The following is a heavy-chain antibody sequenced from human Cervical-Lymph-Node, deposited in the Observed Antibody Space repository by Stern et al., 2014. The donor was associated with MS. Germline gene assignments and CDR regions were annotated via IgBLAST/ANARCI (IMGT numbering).Heavy chain of an antibody. CDR1: GFTFSSYA. J-gene: IGHJ4*02. V-gene: IGHV3-30*01. D-gene: IGHD7-27*01. CDR2: ISYDGSNK. CDR3: ATGNWGLPDY. Sequence: QVQLVESGGGVVQPGRSLRLSCAASGFTFSSYAMHWVRQAPGKGLEWVAVISYDGSNKYYAYSVKGRFTIARDNSKNTLYLQMNSLRAEDTAVYYCATGNWGLPDYWGQGTLVTVSS.